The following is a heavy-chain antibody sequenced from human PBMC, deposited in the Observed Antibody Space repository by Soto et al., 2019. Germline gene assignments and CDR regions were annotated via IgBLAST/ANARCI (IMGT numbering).Heavy chain of an antibody. CDR2: VHYRGST. J-gene: IGHJ4*02. D-gene: IGHD3-16*01. CDR3: AIRHPDAVWYGVFDY. CDR1: GVAISSSHY. Sequence: SETLSLTCTVSGVAISSSHYWSWIRQPPGKGPEWIGYVHYRGSTNYNPSLTSRVTISLDSSKNQFSLKLNSVTTADTAVYYCAIRHPDAVWYGVFDYWGKGILVPVAS. V-gene: IGHV4-59*11.